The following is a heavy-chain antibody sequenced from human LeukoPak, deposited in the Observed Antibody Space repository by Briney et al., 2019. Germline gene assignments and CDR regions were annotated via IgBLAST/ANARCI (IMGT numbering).Heavy chain of an antibody. D-gene: IGHD2-21*01. V-gene: IGHV3-74*01. CDR1: GFTFSSSW. CDR2: INSDGSTT. Sequence: GGSLRLSCAASGFTFSSSWMHWVRQAPGKGLVWVSSINSDGSTTTYADSVKGRFAISRDNAKNTVYLQMNSLRAEDTAVYYCARAVISGSDYWGQGTLVTVSS. CDR3: ARAVISGSDY. J-gene: IGHJ4*02.